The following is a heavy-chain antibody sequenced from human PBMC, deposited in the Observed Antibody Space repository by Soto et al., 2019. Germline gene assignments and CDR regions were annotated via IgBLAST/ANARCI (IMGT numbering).Heavy chain of an antibody. CDR3: ARHPERIAQIGLFDP. D-gene: IGHD6-13*01. CDR2: ISSSSSTI. J-gene: IGHJ5*02. V-gene: IGHV3-48*01. CDR1: GFTFSSYS. Sequence: GGSLRLSCAASGFTFSSYSMNWVRQAPGKGLEWVSYISSSSSTIYYADSVKGRFTISRDNAKNTLYLQMNSLRAEDKAVYYCARHPERIAQIGLFDPWGQGTRVTVS.